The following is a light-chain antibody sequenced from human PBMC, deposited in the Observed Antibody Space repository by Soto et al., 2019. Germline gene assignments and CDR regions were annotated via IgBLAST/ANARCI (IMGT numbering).Light chain of an antibody. CDR3: QRYDNRLWT. CDR2: DAS. J-gene: IGKJ1*01. V-gene: IGKV1-33*01. Sequence: DIQMTQSPSSLSASVGDRVTITCQASQDISNYLHWYQQKPGKAPKLLIYDASNLETGVPSRFSGSGSGTDFTCTISSLQPEDIATYYCQRYDNRLWTFGQGTKVEIK. CDR1: QDISNY.